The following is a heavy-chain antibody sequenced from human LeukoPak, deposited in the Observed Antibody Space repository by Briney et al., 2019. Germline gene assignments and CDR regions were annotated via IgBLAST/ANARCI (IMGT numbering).Heavy chain of an antibody. CDR3: ARGRVAAAFDY. D-gene: IGHD6-13*01. V-gene: IGHV4-34*01. Sequence: SETLSLTCAVYGGSFSGYYWSWIRQPPGKGLEWIGETNHSGSTNYNPSLKSRVTISVDTSKNQFSLKLSSVTAADTAVYYCARGRVAAAFDYWGQGTLVTVSS. CDR2: TNHSGST. J-gene: IGHJ4*02. CDR1: GGSFSGYY.